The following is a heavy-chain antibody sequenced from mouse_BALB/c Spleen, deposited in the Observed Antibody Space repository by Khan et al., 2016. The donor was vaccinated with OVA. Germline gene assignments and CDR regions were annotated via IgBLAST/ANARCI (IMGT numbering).Heavy chain of an antibody. CDR3: AKYYRYDVYFDY. CDR2: IYPFNDDT. Sequence: VQLQQSGPDLVKPGASVRMSCTASGYTFTSYVMHWLRQKPGQGLEWIGYIYPFNDDTKYNEKFKGKATLTSDKSSSTAYMELSSLTSEDSAVYYCAKYYRYDVYFDYWGQGTTLTVSS. D-gene: IGHD2-14*01. CDR1: GYTFTSYV. V-gene: IGHV1S136*01. J-gene: IGHJ2*01.